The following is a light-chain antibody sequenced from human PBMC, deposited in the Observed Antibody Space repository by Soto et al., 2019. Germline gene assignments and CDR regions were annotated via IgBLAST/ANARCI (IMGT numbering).Light chain of an antibody. CDR2: GAS. V-gene: IGKV3-20*01. CDR1: QSISSTF. J-gene: IGKJ1*01. Sequence: EIVLTQSPGTLSLSPGERATLSCRASQSISSTFLAWYQHRPGQAPRVLIYGASRRATGIPDMFSGSGSGTDFTLTISRLEPDDFAVYYCQQYESSWTFGQGTKVE. CDR3: QQYESSWT.